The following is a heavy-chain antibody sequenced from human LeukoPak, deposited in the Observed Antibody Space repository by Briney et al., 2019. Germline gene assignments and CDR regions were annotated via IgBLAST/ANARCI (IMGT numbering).Heavy chain of an antibody. V-gene: IGHV4-34*08. CDR3: VIFIMGTTTTDY. CDR1: GFTFSSYA. J-gene: IGHJ4*02. Sequence: PGGSLRLSCAASGFTFSSYAMSWVRQPPGKGLEWIGEIDHSGSTKYNPSLKSRVTISVDTSKNQFSLNLSSVTDTAVYYCVIFIMGTTTTDYWGQGTLVTVSS. D-gene: IGHD1-26*01. CDR2: IDHSGST.